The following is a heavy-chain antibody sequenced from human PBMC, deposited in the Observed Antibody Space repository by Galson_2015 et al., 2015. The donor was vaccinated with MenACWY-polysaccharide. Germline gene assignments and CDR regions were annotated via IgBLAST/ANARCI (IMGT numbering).Heavy chain of an antibody. J-gene: IGHJ4*02. CDR2: IYPGDSDT. CDR1: GYSFTSYW. Sequence: QSGAEVKKPGESLKISCKGSGYSFTSYWIGWVRQMPGKGLEWMGIIYPGDSDTRYSPSFQGQVTIPADKSISTAYLQWSSLKASDTAMYYCARAKRGYYYDSSGFNGKFDYWGQGTLVTVSS. V-gene: IGHV5-51*03. D-gene: IGHD3-22*01. CDR3: ARAKRGYYYDSSGFNGKFDY.